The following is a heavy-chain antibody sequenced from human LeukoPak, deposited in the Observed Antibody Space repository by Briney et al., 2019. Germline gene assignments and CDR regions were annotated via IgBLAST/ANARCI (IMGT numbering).Heavy chain of an antibody. V-gene: IGHV3-49*04. J-gene: IGHJ4*02. CDR1: GFTFGDYA. CDR2: IRSKAYGGTT. D-gene: IGHD3-10*01. Sequence: PGRSLRLSCTASGFTFGDYAMSWVRQAPGKGLEWVGFIRSKAYGGTTEYAASVKGRFTISRDDSKSIAYLQMNSLKTEDTAVYYCTRVGVWFGELLPNFDYWGQGTLVTVSS. CDR3: TRVGVWFGELLPNFDY.